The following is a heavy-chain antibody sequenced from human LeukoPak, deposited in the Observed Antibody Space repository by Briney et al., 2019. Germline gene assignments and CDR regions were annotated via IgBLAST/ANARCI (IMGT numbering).Heavy chain of an antibody. Sequence: PSETLSLTCTVSGGSISSYYWSWIRQPAGKGLEWIGRIYTSGSTNYNPSLKSRVTMSVDTSKNQFSLKLSSVTAADTAVYYCARGPYYDILTGSQNWFDPWGRGTLVTVSS. V-gene: IGHV4-4*07. CDR3: ARGPYYDILTGSQNWFDP. CDR1: GGSISSYY. J-gene: IGHJ5*02. CDR2: IYTSGST. D-gene: IGHD3-9*01.